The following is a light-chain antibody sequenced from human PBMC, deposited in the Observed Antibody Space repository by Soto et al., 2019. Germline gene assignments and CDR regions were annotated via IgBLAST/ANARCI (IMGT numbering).Light chain of an antibody. J-gene: IGLJ2*01. V-gene: IGLV1-44*01. CDR3: AACDYSLNGPV. Sequence: QSVLTQPPSASGTPGQRVTISCSGSSSNIGRYYVSWYQQLPVTAPKLLIYRDDERPSGVPDRFSGSKSGTSASLAISGLQSEDEADYYCAACDYSLNGPVFGGGTKLTVL. CDR1: SSNIGRYY. CDR2: RDD.